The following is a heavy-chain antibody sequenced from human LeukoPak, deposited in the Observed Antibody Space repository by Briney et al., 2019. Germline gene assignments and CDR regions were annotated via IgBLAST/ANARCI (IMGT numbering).Heavy chain of an antibody. J-gene: IGHJ3*01. D-gene: IGHD2-15*01. CDR2: ISPAGGTT. Sequence: GGSLRLSCAVSGFTFSSEAMGWVRQLPGGGLEWVSTISPAGGTTYYAESMKGRFTISRDNSKSTLYLQMNSLRVEDTAVYFCAQDGYCSSAHCYTGAIEMRGQGTMVIVSS. CDR3: AQDGYCSSAHCYTGAIEM. V-gene: IGHV3-23*01. CDR1: GFTFSSEA.